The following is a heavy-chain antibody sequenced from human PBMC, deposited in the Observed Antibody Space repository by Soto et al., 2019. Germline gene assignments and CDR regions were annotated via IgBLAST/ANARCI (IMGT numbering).Heavy chain of an antibody. CDR1: GFTISSYA. J-gene: IGHJ6*03. Sequence: GALRLPCAADGFTISSYAIIWVRQAPGKGLEWVSAISGSGGSTYYADSVKGRFTISRDNSKNTLYLQMNSLRAEDTAVYYCAKPVYSRETGHYDFLSGYHNAATVYYKYVYDKRSTVTGSS. CDR2: ISGSGGST. D-gene: IGHD3-3*01. V-gene: IGHV3-23*01. CDR3: AKPVYSRETGHYDFLSGYHNAATVYYKYV.